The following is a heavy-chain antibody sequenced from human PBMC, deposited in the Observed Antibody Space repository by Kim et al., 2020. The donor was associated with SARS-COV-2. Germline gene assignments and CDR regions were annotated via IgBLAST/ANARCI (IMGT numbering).Heavy chain of an antibody. CDR3: ARTHYGDYV. CDR2: GNEK. V-gene: IGHV3-7*01. Sequence: GNEKYKVDSVKGRFTISRGNAKNSLLLDVNSLRVEDTAVYYCARTHYGDYVWGQGTLVTVSS. D-gene: IGHD4-17*01. J-gene: IGHJ4*02.